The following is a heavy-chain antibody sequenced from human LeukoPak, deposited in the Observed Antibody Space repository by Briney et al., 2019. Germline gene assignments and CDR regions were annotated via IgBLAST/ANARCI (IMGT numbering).Heavy chain of an antibody. CDR3: ARSPSDILTGYYTVYFDY. J-gene: IGHJ4*02. Sequence: ASVKVSCKVSGYTLTELSMHWVRQAPGKGLEWMGGFDPEDGETIYAQKFQGRVTMTRNTSISAAYMELSSLRSEDTAVYYCARSPSDILTGYYTVYFDYWGQGTLVTVSS. D-gene: IGHD3-9*01. CDR1: GYTLTELS. CDR2: FDPEDGET. V-gene: IGHV1-24*01.